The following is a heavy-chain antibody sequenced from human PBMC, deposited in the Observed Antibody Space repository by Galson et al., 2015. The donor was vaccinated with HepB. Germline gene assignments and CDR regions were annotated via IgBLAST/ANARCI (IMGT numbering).Heavy chain of an antibody. V-gene: IGHV3-23*01. CDR3: VKDMVVGTVGY. J-gene: IGHJ4*02. CDR1: GFTFNNYA. Sequence: SLRLSCAASGFTFNNYAMNWVRQAPGRGLEWVSSISGSGGSTYYADSVKGRFIISRDNSKNTLYMQMNSLRAEDTAVYYCVKDMVVGTVGYWGQGTLVTVSS. D-gene: IGHD2-15*01. CDR2: ISGSGGST.